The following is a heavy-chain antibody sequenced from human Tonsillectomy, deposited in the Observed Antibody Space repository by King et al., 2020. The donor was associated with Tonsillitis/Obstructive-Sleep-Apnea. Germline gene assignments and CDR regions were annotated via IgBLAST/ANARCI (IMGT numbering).Heavy chain of an antibody. V-gene: IGHV2-5*02. J-gene: IGHJ3*02. CDR3: APIFLGGPISIFAM. Sequence: TLKESGHTLVRPTQTLTLTCTFSGFSLTTGGVGVGWIRQPPGKSLEWLALIYWDDDKRYSPSLKSRLTITKDTSKKQVILTMTNRDPVDTATYYCAPIFLGGPISIFAMWSQGTMGTVSS. CDR1: GFSLTTGGVG. D-gene: IGHD2-15*01. CDR2: IYWDDDK.